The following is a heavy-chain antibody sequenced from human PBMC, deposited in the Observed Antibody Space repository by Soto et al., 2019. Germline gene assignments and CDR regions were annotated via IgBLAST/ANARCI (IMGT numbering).Heavy chain of an antibody. CDR3: ARQNYGSGSYYDFDY. CDR1: GGSISSSSYY. Sequence: SETLSLTCSVSGGSISSSSYYWGWIRQPPGKGLEWIGSIYYSGSTYYNPSLKSRVTISVDTSKNQFSLTLSSVTATDTAVYYCARQNYGSGSYYDFDYWGQGTLVTVSS. CDR2: IYYSGST. D-gene: IGHD3-10*01. V-gene: IGHV4-39*01. J-gene: IGHJ4*02.